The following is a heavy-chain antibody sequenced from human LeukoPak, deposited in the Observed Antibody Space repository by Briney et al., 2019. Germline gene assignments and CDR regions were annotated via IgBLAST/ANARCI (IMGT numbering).Heavy chain of an antibody. D-gene: IGHD6-19*01. CDR1: EFTFDDYS. V-gene: IGHV3-43*01. CDR2: ISWDGGST. Sequence: GGSLRLSCAASEFTFDDYSMHWVRQAPGKGLEWVSLISWDGGSTYYADSVKGRSTISRDNRKKSLYLQMNSLRTEDTALYYCAKLAVAGTIHDYWGQGTLVTVSS. J-gene: IGHJ4*02. CDR3: AKLAVAGTIHDY.